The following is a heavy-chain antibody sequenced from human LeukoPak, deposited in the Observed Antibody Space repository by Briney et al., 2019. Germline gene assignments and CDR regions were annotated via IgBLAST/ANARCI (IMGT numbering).Heavy chain of an antibody. D-gene: IGHD2-2*01. CDR3: ARSSTSCYINCVWFDP. CDR1: GYSISSGYY. V-gene: IGHV4-38-2*01. Sequence: PSETLSLTCAVSGYSISSGYYWGWIRQPPGKGLEWIGSIYHSGSTYYNPSLKSRVTISVDTSKNQFSLKLSSVTAADTAVYYCARSSTSCYINCVWFDPWGQGTLVTVSS. J-gene: IGHJ5*02. CDR2: IYHSGST.